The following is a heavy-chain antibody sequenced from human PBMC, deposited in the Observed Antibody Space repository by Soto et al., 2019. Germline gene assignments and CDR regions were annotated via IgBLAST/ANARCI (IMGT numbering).Heavy chain of an antibody. CDR1: GDSVSSSFC. J-gene: IGHJ4*02. D-gene: IGHD4-17*01. CDR2: IYHTETT. V-gene: IGHV4-4*02. CDR3: ARYDFGTFDN. Sequence: SETLSLTCAVSGDSVSSSFCWTWVRQPTGKGLEWIGEIYHTETTNYAPSLKSRVTISLDKSMNQFSLRFNSVTPAETAVYYCARYDFGTFDNWGQGIRVTVSS.